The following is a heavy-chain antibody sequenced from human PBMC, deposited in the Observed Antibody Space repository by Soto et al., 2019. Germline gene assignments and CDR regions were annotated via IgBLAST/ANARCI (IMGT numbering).Heavy chain of an antibody. J-gene: IGHJ6*03. CDR1: GGTFSSYT. CDR2: IIPILGIA. Sequence: GASVKVSCKASGGTFSSYTISWVRQAPGQGLEWMGRIIPILGIANYAQKFQGRVTITADKSTSTAYMELSSLRSEDTAVYYCARVPMPIAARFDLDYYYKDVWGKGTTVTVSS. V-gene: IGHV1-69*02. D-gene: IGHD6-13*01. CDR3: ARVPMPIAARFDLDYYYKDV.